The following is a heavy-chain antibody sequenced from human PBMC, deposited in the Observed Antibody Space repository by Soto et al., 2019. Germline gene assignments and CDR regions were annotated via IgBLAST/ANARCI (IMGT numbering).Heavy chain of an antibody. Sequence: QVQLQESGPGLVKPSETLSLTCTASGGSMTTYYWNWVRQPPGKGLEWIGSIYYSGSTNYNPSLKSRVTISVDTSKNHFSLKLRSVTAADTAVYYCARVGSSGWYPHYWGQGTLVTVSS. D-gene: IGHD6-19*01. V-gene: IGHV4-59*01. CDR2: IYYSGST. CDR1: GGSMTTYY. J-gene: IGHJ4*02. CDR3: ARVGSSGWYPHY.